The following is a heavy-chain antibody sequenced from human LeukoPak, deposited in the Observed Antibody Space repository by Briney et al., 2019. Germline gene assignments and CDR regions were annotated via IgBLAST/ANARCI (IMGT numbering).Heavy chain of an antibody. D-gene: IGHD5-12*01. CDR3: AKDWMSTIINYFDY. J-gene: IGHJ4*02. CDR2: IWSDGSIE. V-gene: IGHV3-33*06. CDR1: GFTFSSYG. Sequence: PGGSLRLSCAASGFTFSSYGMHWVRQAPGKGLEWVAVIWSDGSIEYYADSVKGRFTISRDNSKNTLYLQMNSLRAEDTAVYYCAKDWMSTIINYFDYWGQGTLVTVSS.